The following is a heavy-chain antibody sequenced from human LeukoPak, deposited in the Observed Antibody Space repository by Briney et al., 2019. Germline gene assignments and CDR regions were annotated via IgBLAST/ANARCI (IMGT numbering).Heavy chain of an antibody. CDR1: GGSITNYY. CDR2: IYYSGST. CDR3: ARAGTYDTIAYYYDY. D-gene: IGHD3-22*01. V-gene: IGHV4-59*01. J-gene: IGHJ4*02. Sequence: SETLSLTCTVFGGSITNYYWSWIRQPPGKGLEWIGYIYYSGSTSYHPSLKSRVTLSVDTSKNQFSLKLRSVTAADTAVYFCARAGTYDTIAYYYDYWGQGTLVTVSA.